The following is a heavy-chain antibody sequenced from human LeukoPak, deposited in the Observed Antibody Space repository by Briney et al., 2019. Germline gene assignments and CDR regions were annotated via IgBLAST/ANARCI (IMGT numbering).Heavy chain of an antibody. D-gene: IGHD6-13*01. Sequence: GGSLRHSCAASGFPFSTYSMSWVRQAPGKGLQWVSYISSISSIIYYADSVKGRFTISRDNARSSLYLQMNSLRAEDTAVYYCARPRPGTEAGQPNFDYWGQGTLVTVSS. V-gene: IGHV3-48*01. CDR3: ARPRPGTEAGQPNFDY. CDR1: GFPFSTYS. J-gene: IGHJ4*02. CDR2: ISSISSII.